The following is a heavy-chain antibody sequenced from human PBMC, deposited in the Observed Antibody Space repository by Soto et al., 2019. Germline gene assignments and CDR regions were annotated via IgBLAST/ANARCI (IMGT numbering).Heavy chain of an antibody. CDR2: IYHSGST. CDR3: ARDGGTANWFDP. J-gene: IGHJ5*02. CDR1: SGSISSSNW. D-gene: IGHD2-8*02. Sequence: QVQLQESGPGLVKPSGTLSLTCAVSSGSISSSNWWSWVRQPPGKGLEWIGEIYHSGSTNYNPSLKSRVTLSVDKSKNQFSLKLSSVTAADTAVYYCARDGGTANWFDPWGQGTLVTVSS. V-gene: IGHV4-4*02.